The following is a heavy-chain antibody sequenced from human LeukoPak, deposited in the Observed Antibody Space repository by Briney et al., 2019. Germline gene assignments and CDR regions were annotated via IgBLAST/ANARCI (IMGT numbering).Heavy chain of an antibody. CDR2: INHSGST. CDR1: GFTFSTYG. CDR3: ARDYCSGGSCFDY. Sequence: GSLRLSCAASGFTFSTYGMHWVRQAPGKGLEWIGEINHSGSTNYNPSLKSRVTISVDTSKNQFSLKLSSVTAADTAVYYCARDYCSGGSCFDYWGQGTLVTVSS. D-gene: IGHD2-15*01. J-gene: IGHJ4*02. V-gene: IGHV4-34*01.